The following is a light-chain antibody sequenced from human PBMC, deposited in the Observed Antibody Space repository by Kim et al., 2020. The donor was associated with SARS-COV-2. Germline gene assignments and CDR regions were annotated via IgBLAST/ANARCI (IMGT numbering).Light chain of an antibody. CDR2: GAS. Sequence: EIVLTQSPGTLSLSPGERATLSCRASQSINNNYLAWYQRKPGQAPRLLIYGASSRATGIPDRFSGSGSGTDFTLTISRLEPEDFAVYYCQQYGSSPHTFGGGTKLEIK. V-gene: IGKV3-20*01. J-gene: IGKJ4*01. CDR1: QSINNNY. CDR3: QQYGSSPHT.